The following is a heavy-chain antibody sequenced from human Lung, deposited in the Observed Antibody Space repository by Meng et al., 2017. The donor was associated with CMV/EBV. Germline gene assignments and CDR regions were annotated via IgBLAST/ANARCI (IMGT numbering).Heavy chain of an antibody. V-gene: IGHV3-7*04. Sequence: GGSLRLXCVASGFTFSNYWMSWVRQAPGKGLEWVASINQDGSEKHYMDSVKGRFTISRDNAKNALYLEMNSLRAEDTALYFCVRGSGREWFDPWGQGTLVTVSS. CDR3: VRGSGREWFDP. J-gene: IGHJ5*02. CDR2: INQDGSEK. D-gene: IGHD2-15*01. CDR1: GFTFSNYW.